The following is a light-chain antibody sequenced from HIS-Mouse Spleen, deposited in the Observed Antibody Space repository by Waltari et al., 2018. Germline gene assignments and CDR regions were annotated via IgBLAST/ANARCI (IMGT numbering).Light chain of an antibody. CDR1: SSDGGSYNL. CDR3: CSYAGSSTWV. Sequence: QSALTQPASVSGSPGQSITIYCTGTSSDGGSYNLVSWYQQHPGKAPKLMIYEGSKRPSGVSNRFSGSKSGNTASLTISGLQAEDEADYYCCSYAGSSTWVFGGGTKLTVL. CDR2: EGS. V-gene: IGLV2-23*01. J-gene: IGLJ3*02.